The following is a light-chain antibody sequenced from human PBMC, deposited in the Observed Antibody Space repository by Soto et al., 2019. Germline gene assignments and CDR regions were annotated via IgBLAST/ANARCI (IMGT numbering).Light chain of an antibody. CDR1: QSVSSSY. Sequence: EIVSTQSPGTLSLSPGERATLSFRASQSVSSSYLAWYQQKPGQAPRLLIYGASSRATGIPDRFSGSGSGTDFTLTINSLAPEDFAIYYCHQRQSWPRTFGQGTKVDI. CDR2: GAS. V-gene: IGKV3-20*01. J-gene: IGKJ1*01. CDR3: HQRQSWPRT.